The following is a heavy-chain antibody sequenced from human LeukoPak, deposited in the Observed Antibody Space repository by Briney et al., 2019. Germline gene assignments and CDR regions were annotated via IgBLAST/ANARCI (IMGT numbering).Heavy chain of an antibody. CDR3: ARASFMGLDY. J-gene: IGHJ4*02. V-gene: IGHV1-8*01. D-gene: IGHD3-10*01. CDR2: VNPHTGNT. Sequence: GASVKVSCKASRYTFSSYDISWVRQATGQGFEWMGWVNPHTGNTGYARKFQGRVTMTRNTSINTAYMELSSLRSDDTAVYYCARASFMGLDYWGQGTLVTVSA. CDR1: RYTFSSYD.